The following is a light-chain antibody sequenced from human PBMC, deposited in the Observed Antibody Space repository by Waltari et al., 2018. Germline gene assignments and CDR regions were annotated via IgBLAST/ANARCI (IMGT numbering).Light chain of an antibody. Sequence: QSALTQPASVSGSPGQSITISCTGTTDDVGGFDAVSWYQQYPGEHPTLIIFDVIWRSLGVSGRFSGAKSGNTATLTSSGLRPEDEAIYHCCSYVRGNGITFGGGTKLTVL. CDR2: DVI. V-gene: IGLV2-23*02. J-gene: IGLJ2*01. CDR1: TDDVGGFDA. CDR3: CSYVRGNGIT.